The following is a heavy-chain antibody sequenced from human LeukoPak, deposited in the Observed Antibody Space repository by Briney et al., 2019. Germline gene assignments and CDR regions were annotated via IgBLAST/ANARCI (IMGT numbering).Heavy chain of an antibody. CDR1: GYTFTSYG. V-gene: IGHV1-18*01. J-gene: IGHJ4*02. CDR2: ISAYNGNT. Sequence: ASVKVSCKASGYTFTSYGISWVRQAPGQGLEWMGWISAYNGNTNYAQKLQGRVTMTTDTSTSTAYMELRSLRSDDTAVYYCARTYGGYSSGWPFDYWGQGTLVTVSS. D-gene: IGHD6-19*01. CDR3: ARTYGGYSSGWPFDY.